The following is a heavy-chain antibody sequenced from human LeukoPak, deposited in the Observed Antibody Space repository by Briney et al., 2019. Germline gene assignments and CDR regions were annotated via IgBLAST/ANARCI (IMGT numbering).Heavy chain of an antibody. V-gene: IGHV4-4*07. Sequence: PSETLSLTCTVSGGSISSYYWSWIRQPAGKGLEWIGRIYTSGSTNYNPSLKSRVTMSVDTSKNQFSLKLSSVTAADTAVYYCAIAYCSSTSCYFAYWGQGTLVTVSS. CDR3: AIAYCSSTSCYFAY. CDR2: IYTSGST. D-gene: IGHD2-2*01. CDR1: GGSISSYY. J-gene: IGHJ4*02.